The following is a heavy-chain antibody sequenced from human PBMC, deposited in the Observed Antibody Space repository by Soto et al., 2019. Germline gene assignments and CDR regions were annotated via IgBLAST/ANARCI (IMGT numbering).Heavy chain of an antibody. CDR3: AGPPRYSSGWPLGDV. Sequence: QVQLVQSGAEVKKPGASVKVSCKASGYTFTSYGISWVRQAPGQGLEWMGWISAYNGNTNYAQKLQGRVTMTTDTYTSTSFMEMRSLRSDDTAVYYCAGPPRYSSGWPLGDVWGQVTTVTVS. D-gene: IGHD6-19*01. CDR2: ISAYNGNT. V-gene: IGHV1-18*01. CDR1: GYTFTSYG. J-gene: IGHJ6*02.